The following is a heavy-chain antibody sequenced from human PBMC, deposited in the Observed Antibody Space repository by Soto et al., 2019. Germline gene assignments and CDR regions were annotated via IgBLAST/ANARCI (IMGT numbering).Heavy chain of an antibody. V-gene: IGHV1-69*13. CDR1: GGTFSSYA. Sequence: SVKVSFKASGGTFSSYAISWVRQAPGQGLEWMGGIIPIFGTANYAQKFQGRVTITADESTSTAYMELSSLRSEDTAVYYCAVGYCSSTSCYTGYYGMDVWGQGTTVTVSS. D-gene: IGHD2-2*02. CDR2: IIPIFGTA. CDR3: AVGYCSSTSCYTGYYGMDV. J-gene: IGHJ6*02.